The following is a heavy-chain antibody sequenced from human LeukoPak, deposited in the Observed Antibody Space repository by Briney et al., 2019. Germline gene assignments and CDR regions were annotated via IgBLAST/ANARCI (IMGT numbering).Heavy chain of an antibody. CDR2: ISSSSSYI. CDR3: AKTLVGVAAPGY. J-gene: IGHJ4*02. Sequence: GGSLRLSCAASGFTFSSYSMDWVRQAPGKGLEWVSSISSSSSYIYYAGSVKGRFTISRDISKNTLYLQMNSLSADDTAIYYCAKTLVGVAAPGYWGQGTLVTVSS. CDR1: GFTFSSYS. V-gene: IGHV3-21*04. D-gene: IGHD2-15*01.